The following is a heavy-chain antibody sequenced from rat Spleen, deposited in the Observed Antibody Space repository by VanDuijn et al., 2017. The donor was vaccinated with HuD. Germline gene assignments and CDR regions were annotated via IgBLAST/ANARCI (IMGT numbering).Heavy chain of an antibody. Sequence: EVQLVESGGGLVQPGRSLKLSCAASGFTFSDYNMAWVRQAPQQGLEWVATISYDGSSTYYRDSVKGRFTISRDNAKSTLYLQMDSLRSEDTATYYCATAGTRISRFAYWGQGVMVTVSS. CDR1: GFTFSDYN. CDR3: ATAGTRISRFAY. J-gene: IGHJ2*01. CDR2: ISYDGSST. V-gene: IGHV5-7*01. D-gene: IGHD1-4*01.